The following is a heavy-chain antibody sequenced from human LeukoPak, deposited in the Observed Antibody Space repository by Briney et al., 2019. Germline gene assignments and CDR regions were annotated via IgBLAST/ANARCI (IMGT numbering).Heavy chain of an antibody. V-gene: IGHV4-4*07. CDR1: GGSISSYY. Sequence: SETLSLTCTVSGGSISSYYWSWIRQPAGKGLEWIGRIYTSGSTNYNPSLKSRVTMSVDTSKNQFSLELSSLTAADTAVYYCARGVSLGCCSGGSCYNRFDAWGQGTLVTVSS. CDR2: IYTSGST. J-gene: IGHJ5*02. D-gene: IGHD2-15*01. CDR3: ARGVSLGCCSGGSCYNRFDA.